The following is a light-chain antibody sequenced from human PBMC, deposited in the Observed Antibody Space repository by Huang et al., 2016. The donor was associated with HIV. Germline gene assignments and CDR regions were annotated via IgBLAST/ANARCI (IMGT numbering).Light chain of an antibody. J-gene: IGKJ2*01. V-gene: IGKV1-39*01. CDR3: QQSYSSPYT. CDR1: QIISTY. CDR2: ATS. Sequence: DIQMTQSPSSLSASVGDRVTITCRASQIISTYLNWYQHKPGRAPNLLIYATSSLHSEVPSRFSGSGSGTDFTLTISSLQPEDFVSYFCQQSYSSPYTFGQGTKLEI.